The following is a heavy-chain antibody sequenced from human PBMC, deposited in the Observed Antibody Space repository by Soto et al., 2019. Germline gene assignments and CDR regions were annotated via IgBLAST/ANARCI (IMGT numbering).Heavy chain of an antibody. CDR2: IYYSGST. V-gene: IGHV4-31*03. CDR1: GGSISSGGYY. J-gene: IGHJ6*02. D-gene: IGHD3-9*01. CDR3: ARDRITISLYGMDA. Sequence: QVQLQESGPGLVKPSQTLSRTCTVSGGSISSGGYYWSWIRQHPGKGLEWIGYIYYSGSTYYNPSLKTRVTISVDTSKNQFSLKLSSVTVADTAVYYCARDRITISLYGMDAWGQGTTVTVSS.